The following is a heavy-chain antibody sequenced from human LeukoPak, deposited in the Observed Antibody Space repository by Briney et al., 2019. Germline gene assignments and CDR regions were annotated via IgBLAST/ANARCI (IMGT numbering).Heavy chain of an antibody. Sequence: ASVKVSCKASGYTFTSYGISWVGQAPGQGLEWMGRISAYNGNTNYAQKLQGRVTMTTDTSTSTAYMELRSLRSDDTAVYYCARGIRYGEPFDYWGQGTLVTVSS. CDR3: ARGIRYGEPFDY. J-gene: IGHJ4*02. CDR2: ISAYNGNT. CDR1: GYTFTSYG. D-gene: IGHD4-17*01. V-gene: IGHV1-18*04.